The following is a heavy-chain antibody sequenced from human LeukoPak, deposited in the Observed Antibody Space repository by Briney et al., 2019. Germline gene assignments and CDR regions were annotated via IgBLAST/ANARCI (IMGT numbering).Heavy chain of an antibody. CDR2: ISYDGSNK. V-gene: IGHV3-30-3*02. J-gene: IGHJ4*02. Sequence: PGRSLRLSCAASGFTFSSYAMHWVRQAPGKGLEWVAVISYDGSNKYYADSVKGRFTISRDNSKNTLYLQMNSLRAEDTAVYYCAKSISDGGFDYWGQGTLVTVSS. CDR1: GFTFSSYA. D-gene: IGHD3-10*01. CDR3: AKSISDGGFDY.